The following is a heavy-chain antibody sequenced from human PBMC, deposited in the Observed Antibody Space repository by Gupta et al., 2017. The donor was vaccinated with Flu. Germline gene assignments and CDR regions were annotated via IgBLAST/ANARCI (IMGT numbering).Heavy chain of an antibody. D-gene: IGHD2-2*01. CDR1: GGTFSSYD. V-gene: IGHV1-69*01. Sequence: QVQLVQSGAEVKKPGSSVKVSCMASGGTFSSYDISWVRQAPGQGFEWMGVIIPISGTANYAHKFQGRVTITADESTITAYMELSSIRSEATAVYYFARGCRGLVSKGFDPGGQGPLVADSS. CDR2: IIPISGTA. CDR3: ARGCRGLVSKGFDP. J-gene: IGHJ5*02.